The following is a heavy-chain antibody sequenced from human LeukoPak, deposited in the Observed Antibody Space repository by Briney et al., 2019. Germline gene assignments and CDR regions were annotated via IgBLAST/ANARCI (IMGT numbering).Heavy chain of an antibody. CDR2: IYYSGST. D-gene: IGHD3-10*01. CDR3: ARAEAGGRYGSGMVDY. V-gene: IGHV4-59*01. CDR1: GGSISSYY. Sequence: PSETLSLTCTVSGGSISSYYWSWIRQPPGKGLEWIGYIYYSGSTNYNPSLKSRVTISVDTSKNQFSLKLSSVTAADTAVYYCARAEAGGRYGSGMVDYWGQGTLVTVSS. J-gene: IGHJ4*02.